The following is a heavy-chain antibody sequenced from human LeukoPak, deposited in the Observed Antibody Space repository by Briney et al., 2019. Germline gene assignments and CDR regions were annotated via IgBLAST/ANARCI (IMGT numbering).Heavy chain of an antibody. Sequence: GESLKISCKGSGYSFTSYWIGWVRQMPGKGLEWMGIIYPGDSDTRYSPSFQGQVTISADKSISTAYLQWSSLKASDTAMYHCARGGIQLWLHERGRNWFDPWGQGTLVTVSS. CDR1: GYSFTSYW. CDR2: IYPGDSDT. CDR3: ARGGIQLWLHERGRNWFDP. J-gene: IGHJ5*02. V-gene: IGHV5-51*01. D-gene: IGHD5-18*01.